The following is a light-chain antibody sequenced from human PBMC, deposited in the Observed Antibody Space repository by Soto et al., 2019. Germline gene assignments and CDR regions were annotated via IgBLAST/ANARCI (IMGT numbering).Light chain of an antibody. CDR3: QHYNSYSEA. V-gene: IGKV1-5*03. Sequence: DIQMTQSPSTLSGSVGDRFTITCRAIQTISSWLAWYQQKAGKAPKLLIYQASSLESGVPSRFRGSGSGTEFTLTISSLQPDDFEPYYCQHYNSYSEAFGQGTKVDIK. CDR1: QTISSW. CDR2: QAS. J-gene: IGKJ1*01.